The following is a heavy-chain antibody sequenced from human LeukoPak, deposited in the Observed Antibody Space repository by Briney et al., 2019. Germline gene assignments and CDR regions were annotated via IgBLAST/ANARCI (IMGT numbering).Heavy chain of an antibody. V-gene: IGHV1-18*01. CDR2: ISAYNGNT. J-gene: IGHJ4*02. CDR3: ARGDIVATIPSHYFDY. Sequence: ASVKVSCKASVYTFTSYVISWVRQAPGQGREWMGWISAYNGNTNYAQKLQGRVTMNTDTSTSTDYMELRSLRSDDTAVYYWARGDIVATIPSHYFDYWGQGTLVTVSS. D-gene: IGHD5-12*01. CDR1: VYTFTSYV.